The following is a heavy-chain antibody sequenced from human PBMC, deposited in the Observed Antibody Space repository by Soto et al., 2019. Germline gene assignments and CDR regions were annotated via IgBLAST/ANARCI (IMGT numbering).Heavy chain of an antibody. Sequence: RRLSCAASGFTFSSYGMHWVRQAPGKGLEWVAVISYDGSNKYYADSVKGRFTISRDNSKNTLYLQMNSLRAEDTAVYYCAKQKGSLRSPFDYWGQGTLVTVSS. CDR3: AKQKGSLRSPFDY. V-gene: IGHV3-30*18. J-gene: IGHJ4*02. D-gene: IGHD6-13*01. CDR2: ISYDGSNK. CDR1: GFTFSSYG.